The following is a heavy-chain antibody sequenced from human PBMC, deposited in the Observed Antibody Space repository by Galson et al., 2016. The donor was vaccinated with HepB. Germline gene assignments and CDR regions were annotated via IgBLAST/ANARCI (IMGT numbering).Heavy chain of an antibody. J-gene: IGHJ4*02. V-gene: IGHV1-46*01. CDR1: GFSFTSFY. Sequence: SVKVSCKASGFSFTSFYIHWVRRAPGQGLEWLGIVDPNYPQQFQGRVSMTRDTSTSTVYMELNSLTSEDTAVYYCAGEGRSSWGFDYWGQGTLVIVSS. CDR3: AGEGRSSWGFDY. D-gene: IGHD1-26*01. CDR2: VDP.